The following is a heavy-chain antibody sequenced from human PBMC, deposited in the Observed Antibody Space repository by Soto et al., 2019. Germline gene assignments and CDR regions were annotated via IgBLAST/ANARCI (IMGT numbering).Heavy chain of an antibody. J-gene: IGHJ4*02. D-gene: IGHD6-13*01. CDR2: ISYDGSNK. V-gene: IGHV3-30*18. CDR3: AKDGGDSSSWFDY. CDR1: GFTFSSYG. Sequence: GGSLRLSCAASGFTFSSYGMHWVRQAPGKGLEWVAVISYDGSNKYYADSVKGRFTISRDNSKNTLYLQMNSLRAEDTAVYYCAKDGGDSSSWFDYWGQGTLVTVSS.